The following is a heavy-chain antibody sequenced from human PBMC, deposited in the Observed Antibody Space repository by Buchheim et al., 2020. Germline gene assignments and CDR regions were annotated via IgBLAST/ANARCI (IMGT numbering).Heavy chain of an antibody. CDR2: IDWVDGK. CDR3: ARIRVEQQLAHYNYYGMDV. V-gene: IGHV2-70*01. J-gene: IGHJ6*02. Sequence: QVTLRESGPALVQPTQTLTLTCTFSGFSLSTSGMCVSWIRQPPGKALEWLALIDWVDGKYYSTYLKNRLTISKDTSNNQVVLTMTNMDPVDTATYYCARIRVEQQLAHYNYYGMDVWGQGTT. CDR1: GFSLSTSGMC. D-gene: IGHD6-13*01.